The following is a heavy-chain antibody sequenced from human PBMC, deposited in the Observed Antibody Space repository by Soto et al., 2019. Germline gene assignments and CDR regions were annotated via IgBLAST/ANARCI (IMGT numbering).Heavy chain of an antibody. D-gene: IGHD1-20*01. V-gene: IGHV3-48*03. Sequence: QLVESGGGLVQPGGSLRLSCXASXXXXSNYXMXXXXRAPXXXLEXVSHIIISDETTSYSESVRGRFTTSRDNPRNSLYLQMNSLRTEDTAVYYCARLPTITGSAYWYFDLWARGTLVTVSS. J-gene: IGHJ2*01. CDR1: XXXXSNYX. CDR3: ARLPTITGSAYWYFDL. CDR2: IIISDETT.